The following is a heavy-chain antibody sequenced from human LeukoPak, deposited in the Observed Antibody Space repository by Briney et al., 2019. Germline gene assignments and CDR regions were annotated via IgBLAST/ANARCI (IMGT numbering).Heavy chain of an antibody. D-gene: IGHD3-10*01. V-gene: IGHV3-48*03. CDR3: ARKGSGSYYKSFDY. Sequence: GGSLRLSFTASGFYFSSYEMNWVRQAPGKGLEWLSYISSSGRTIHYADSVKGRFTISRHNAKNSLSLQMNSLRAEDTAVYYCARKGSGSYYKSFDYWGQGTLVTVSS. CDR1: GFYFSSYE. CDR2: ISSSGRTI. J-gene: IGHJ4*02.